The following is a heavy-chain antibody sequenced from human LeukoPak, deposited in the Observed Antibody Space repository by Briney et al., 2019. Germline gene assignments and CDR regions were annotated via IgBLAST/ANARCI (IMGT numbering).Heavy chain of an antibody. D-gene: IGHD6-13*01. CDR2: IYYSGST. CDR1: GGSISSSSYY. J-gene: IGHJ6*02. CDR3: ARVLSSSWYETYYYYGMDV. Sequence: SETLSLTCTVSGGSISSSSYYWSWIRQPPGTGLEWIGYIYYSGSTYYNPSLKSRVTISVDMSKNQFSLKLSSVTAADTAVYYCARVLSSSWYETYYYYGMDVWGQGTTVTVSS. V-gene: IGHV4-30-4*01.